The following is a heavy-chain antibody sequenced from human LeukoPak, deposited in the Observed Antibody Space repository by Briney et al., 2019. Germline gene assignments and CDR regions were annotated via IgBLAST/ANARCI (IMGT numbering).Heavy chain of an antibody. J-gene: IGHJ5*02. Sequence: GGSLRLSCEASGFTFSSYAMNWVRQAPGKGLEWVSAISGSGGSTYYADSVKGRSTISRDNSKNTLYLQMNSLRADDTAVYFCSRGTGIAARPAPNWFDPWGQGTLVTVSS. CDR3: SRGTGIAARPAPNWFDP. V-gene: IGHV3-23*01. CDR1: GFTFSSYA. D-gene: IGHD6-6*01. CDR2: ISGSGGST.